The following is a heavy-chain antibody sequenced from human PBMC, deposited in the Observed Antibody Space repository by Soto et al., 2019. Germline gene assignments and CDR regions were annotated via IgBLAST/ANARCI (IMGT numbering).Heavy chain of an antibody. CDR2: IYYSGST. J-gene: IGHJ4*02. CDR3: ARDQYSYGFTFDY. V-gene: IGHV4-61*01. Sequence: QVQLQESGPGLVKPSETLSLTCTVSGGSVSSGSYYWSWIRQPPGKGLEWIGCIYYSGSTNYNPSLQSRVTISVDTSKNQYSLKLSSVTAADTAVYYCARDQYSYGFTFDYWGQGTLVTVSS. CDR1: GGSVSSGSYY. D-gene: IGHD5-18*01.